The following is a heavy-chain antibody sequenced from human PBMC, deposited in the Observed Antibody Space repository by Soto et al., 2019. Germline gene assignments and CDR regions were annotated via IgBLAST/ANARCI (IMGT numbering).Heavy chain of an antibody. CDR2: VSDSGRT. V-gene: IGHV4-59*01. Sequence: SETLSFTCTVSGGSIDYYHWTWIRQPPGKGLEWIGYVSDSGRTSYNPSLQSRVTISVDSSRNQFSLRLTSVTAADTAVYYRARDSTRWFPYYGVDVWGPGTSVTVSS. D-gene: IGHD6-13*01. CDR1: GGSIDYYH. J-gene: IGHJ6*02. CDR3: ARDSTRWFPYYGVDV.